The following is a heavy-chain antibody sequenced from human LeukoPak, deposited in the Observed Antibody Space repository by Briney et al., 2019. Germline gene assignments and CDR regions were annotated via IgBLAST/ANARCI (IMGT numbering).Heavy chain of an antibody. CDR3: ATYLSGWRPRSDY. CDR1: GFTVSSNY. V-gene: IGHV3-23*01. Sequence: GGSLRLSCAASGFTVSSNYMSWVRQAPGKGLEWVSAISGSGGSTYYADSVEGRFTISRDNSKNTLYLQMNSLRAEDTAVYYCATYLSGWRPRSDYWGQGTLVTVSS. J-gene: IGHJ4*02. CDR2: ISGSGGST. D-gene: IGHD6-19*01.